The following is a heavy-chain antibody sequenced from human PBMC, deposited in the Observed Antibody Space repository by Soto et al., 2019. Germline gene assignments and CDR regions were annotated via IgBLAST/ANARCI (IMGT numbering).Heavy chain of an antibody. CDR2: ITDSGSA. V-gene: IGHV4-34*01. CDR1: GESFSGYY. CDR3: ARRRRGITMVRGTYAMDV. D-gene: IGHD3-10*01. J-gene: IGHJ6*02. Sequence: QVQLQQWGAGLLKPSETLSLGCAVYGESFSGYYWNWIRQPPGKGLEWIGEITDSGSANYKPSLASRVTISVDTSKKQFSLRWNSVTAADAAVYYCARRRRGITMVRGTYAMDVWGQGTTVTVSS.